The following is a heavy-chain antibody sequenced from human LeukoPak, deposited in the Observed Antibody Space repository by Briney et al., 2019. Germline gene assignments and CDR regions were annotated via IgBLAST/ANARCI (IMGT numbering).Heavy chain of an antibody. Sequence: PSQTLSLTCTVSGGSISSGGYYWSWIRQHPGKGLEWIGYIYYSGSTYYNPSLKSRVTTSVDTSKNQFSLKLSSVTAADTAVYYCARLWFGEPSLDCWGQGTLATVSS. D-gene: IGHD3-10*01. CDR2: IYYSGST. CDR1: GGSISSGGYY. V-gene: IGHV4-31*03. J-gene: IGHJ4*02. CDR3: ARLWFGEPSLDC.